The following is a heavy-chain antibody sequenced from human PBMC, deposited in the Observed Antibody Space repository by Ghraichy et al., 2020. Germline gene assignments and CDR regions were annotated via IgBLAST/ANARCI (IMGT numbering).Heavy chain of an antibody. CDR3: ARDIGELPTSPDAFDI. V-gene: IGHV3-7*01. J-gene: IGHJ3*02. D-gene: IGHD3-10*01. CDR1: GFTFSSYW. Sequence: GESLRLSCAASGFTFSSYWMSWVRQAPGKGLEWVANIKQDGSEKYYVDSVKGRFTISRDNAKNSLYLQMNSLRAEDTAVYYCARDIGELPTSPDAFDIWGQGKMVTVSS. CDR2: IKQDGSEK.